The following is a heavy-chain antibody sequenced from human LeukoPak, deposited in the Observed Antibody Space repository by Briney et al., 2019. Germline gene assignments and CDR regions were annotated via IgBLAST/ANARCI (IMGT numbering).Heavy chain of an antibody. CDR1: GFTFSSYG. CDR3: ARTYYYYYGMEV. J-gene: IGHJ6*04. Sequence: GGSLRLSCAASGFTFSSYGMHWVRQAPGKGLEWVAVIWYDGSNKYYADSVKGRFTISRDNSKNTLYLQMNSLRAEDTAVYYCARTYYYYYGMEVGGKGTTVTVSA. V-gene: IGHV3-33*08. CDR2: IWYDGSNK.